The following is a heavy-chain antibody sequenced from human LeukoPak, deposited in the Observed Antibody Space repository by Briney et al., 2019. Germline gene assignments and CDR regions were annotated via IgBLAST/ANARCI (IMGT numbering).Heavy chain of an antibody. D-gene: IGHD3-22*01. CDR2: IYYSGST. Sequence: PSETLSLTCTVSGGSISSYYWSWIRQPPGMGLEWIGYIYYSGSTNYNPSLKSRVTISVDTSKNQFSLKLSSVTAADTAVYYCARVGYDSSGYYVWFDPWGQGTLVTVPS. V-gene: IGHV4-59*01. CDR3: ARVGYDSSGYYVWFDP. CDR1: GGSISSYY. J-gene: IGHJ5*02.